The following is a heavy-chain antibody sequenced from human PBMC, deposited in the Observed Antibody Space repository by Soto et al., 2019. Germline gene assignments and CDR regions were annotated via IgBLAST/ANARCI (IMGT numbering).Heavy chain of an antibody. CDR3: TREGI. Sequence: EVQLVESGGGLAQPGGSLRLSCAASGFTFSDYAMNWVRQVPGKGLEWISQIASSGTPIYYADSVRGRFTISRDNGENSLYLQMNSLRDEDTAVYFCTREGIWGQGTLVTVSS. J-gene: IGHJ4*02. V-gene: IGHV3-48*02. CDR1: GFTFSDYA. CDR2: IASSGTPI.